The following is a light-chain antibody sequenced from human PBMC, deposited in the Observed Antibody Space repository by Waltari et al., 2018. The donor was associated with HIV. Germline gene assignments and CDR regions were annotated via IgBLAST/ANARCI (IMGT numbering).Light chain of an antibody. Sequence: QSALTQPPSASGSPGQSVTISCTGTSSDLGAYNYVSWYQQHPDKAPKLMIYDVSKRPPGVPDRFPGSKSGNTASLTVSGLQTEDEADYYCSSYAGSNNPYVFGTGTKVTVL. CDR3: SSYAGSNNPYV. CDR2: DVS. V-gene: IGLV2-8*01. J-gene: IGLJ1*01. CDR1: SSDLGAYNY.